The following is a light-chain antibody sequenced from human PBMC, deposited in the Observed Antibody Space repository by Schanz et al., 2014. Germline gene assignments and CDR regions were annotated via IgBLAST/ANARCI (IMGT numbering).Light chain of an antibody. CDR2: WAS. CDR3: QQYYSTPQT. J-gene: IGKJ1*01. CDR1: QSVLYSSNNKNY. Sequence: DIVLTQSPDSLAVSLGERATIHCKSSQSVLYSSNNKNYLAWYQQKPGQPPKLLIYWASTRESGVPDRFSGSGSGTDFTLTISSLQAEDVAVYYCQQYYSTPQTFGQGPKVEIK. V-gene: IGKV4-1*01.